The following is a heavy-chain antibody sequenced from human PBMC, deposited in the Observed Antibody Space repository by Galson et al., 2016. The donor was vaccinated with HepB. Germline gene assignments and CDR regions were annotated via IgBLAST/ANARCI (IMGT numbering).Heavy chain of an antibody. D-gene: IGHD3-10*01. Sequence: SVKVSCKASGYTFSTYAVHWVRQAPGQRLEWMGWINAGNGNTKYSQKFQGRVTITRDTSASTAYMELSSLRSEDTSGYYCARDLHPTEQLLGFGELLKYWGQGTLVTVSS. CDR1: GYTFSTYA. CDR3: ARDLHPTEQLLGFGELLKY. V-gene: IGHV1-3*01. CDR2: INAGNGNT. J-gene: IGHJ4*02.